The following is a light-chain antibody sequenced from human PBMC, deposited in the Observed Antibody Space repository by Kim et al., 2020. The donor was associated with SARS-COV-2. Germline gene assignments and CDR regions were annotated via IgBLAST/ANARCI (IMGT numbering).Light chain of an antibody. J-gene: IGKJ4*01. CDR3: QQSNSYST. CDR1: QSISSW. Sequence: DIQMTQSPSTLSASVGDRVTITCRASQSISSWLAWYQQKPGKAPKLLIYKTSSLQSGVPSRFSGSGSGTEFTLTISSLQPDDLATYYCQQSNSYSTFGGGTKVDIK. CDR2: KTS. V-gene: IGKV1-5*03.